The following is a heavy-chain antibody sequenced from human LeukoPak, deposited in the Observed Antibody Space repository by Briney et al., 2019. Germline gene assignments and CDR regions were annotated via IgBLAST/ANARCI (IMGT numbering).Heavy chain of an antibody. CDR3: ARRDYYGSGSYYRHGWFDP. D-gene: IGHD3-10*01. V-gene: IGHV4-4*02. CDR1: GGSISSSNW. J-gene: IGHJ5*02. Sequence: SETLSLTCAVSGGSISSSNWWSWVRQPPGKGLEWIGEIYHSGSTNYNPSLKSRVTISVDKSKNQFSLKLSSVTAADTAVYYCARRDYYGSGSYYRHGWFDPWGQGTLVTVSS. CDR2: IYHSGST.